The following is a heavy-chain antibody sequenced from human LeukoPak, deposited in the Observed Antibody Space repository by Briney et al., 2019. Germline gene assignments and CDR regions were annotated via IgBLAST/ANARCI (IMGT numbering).Heavy chain of an antibody. V-gene: IGHV4-4*07. J-gene: IGHJ4*02. CDR2: IYTRGST. CDR1: GGSISSYY. Sequence: SETLSLTCTVSGGSISSYYWSWIGQPAGKGLEWIGRIYTRGSTNYNPSLKSRVTMSVDTSKNQFSLKLSSVTAADTAVYYCAREHMIGGNFDYWGQGTLVTVSS. CDR3: AREHMIGGNFDY. D-gene: IGHD3-22*01.